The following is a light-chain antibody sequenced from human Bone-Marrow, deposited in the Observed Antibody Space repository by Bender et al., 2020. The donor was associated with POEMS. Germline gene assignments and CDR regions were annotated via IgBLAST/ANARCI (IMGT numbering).Light chain of an antibody. Sequence: QSVLTQPPSASGTPGQRVTISCSGGSSNIGAHAVNWYQHLPGTAPKLLIYSSHRRPSEVPDRFSGSRSGTSASLAISGRQSEDAAEYYCAVWDDSLNGWVFGGGTKLTVL. CDR3: AVWDDSLNGWV. CDR1: SSNIGAHA. V-gene: IGLV1-44*01. J-gene: IGLJ3*02. CDR2: SSH.